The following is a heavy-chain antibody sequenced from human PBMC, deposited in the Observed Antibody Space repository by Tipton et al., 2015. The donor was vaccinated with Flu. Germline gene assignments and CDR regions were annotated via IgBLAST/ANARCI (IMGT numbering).Heavy chain of an antibody. V-gene: IGHV3-30*04. CDR1: GFTFSNYA. J-gene: IGHJ3*02. Sequence: SLRLSCEVSGFTFSNYAMHWLRQAPGKGLEWVAFISYDARNTYYADSVKGRFTISRDNSKNTVLLQMSSLRAGDTAGYYCAREPAPIGSPKNDAFDMWGRGTIVPVSS. CDR3: AREPAPIGSPKNDAFDM. CDR2: ISYDARNT. D-gene: IGHD3-10*01.